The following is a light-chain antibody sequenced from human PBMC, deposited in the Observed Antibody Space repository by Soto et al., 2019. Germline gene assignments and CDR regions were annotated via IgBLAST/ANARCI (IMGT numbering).Light chain of an antibody. CDR3: HQYGRSPIT. Sequence: EIVLTQSPGTLSLSPGERATLSCRASQSICSTYLAWYQQKPGQAPRLLIYDVSTRATGIPDRFSGSGSGTDFTLTITRLEPEDFAVYYCHQYGRSPITFGQGTRLEIK. J-gene: IGKJ5*01. V-gene: IGKV3-20*01. CDR2: DVS. CDR1: QSICSTY.